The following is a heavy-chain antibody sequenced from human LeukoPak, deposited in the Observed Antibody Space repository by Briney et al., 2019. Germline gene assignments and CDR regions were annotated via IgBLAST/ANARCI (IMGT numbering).Heavy chain of an antibody. D-gene: IGHD3-9*01. CDR3: ARSPDILTGRGAFDI. CDR1: GFTFSSYW. V-gene: IGHV3-74*01. CDR2: IKSDGSIT. Sequence: GGSLRLSCAASGFTFSSYWMHWVRQAPGKGLVWVSRIKSDGSITTYADSVKGRFTISRDNAKNSLYLQMNSLRAEDTAVYYCARSPDILTGRGAFDIWGQGTMVTVSS. J-gene: IGHJ3*02.